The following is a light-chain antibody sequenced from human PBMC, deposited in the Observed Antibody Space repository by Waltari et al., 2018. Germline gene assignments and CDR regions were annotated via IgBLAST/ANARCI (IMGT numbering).Light chain of an antibody. CDR1: QSVGRT. Sequence: EIVLSQSPGCLSLSQGEKAILSCRASQSVGRTLAWYQQKPGQAPRLLMYGASSRATGIPDRFSGSGSGTDFSLTISRLEPEDFAVYYCQHYVRLPATFGQGTKVEIK. J-gene: IGKJ1*01. CDR2: GAS. CDR3: QHYVRLPAT. V-gene: IGKV3-20*01.